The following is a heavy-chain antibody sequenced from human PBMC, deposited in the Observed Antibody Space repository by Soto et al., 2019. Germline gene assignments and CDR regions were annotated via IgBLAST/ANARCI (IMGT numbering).Heavy chain of an antibody. D-gene: IGHD1-26*01. V-gene: IGHV4-59*01. CDR2: IYYSGST. J-gene: IGHJ6*02. CDR1: GGSISSYY. CDR3: ARDDRGSYWSYYYYGMDV. Sequence: SETLSLTCTVSGGSISSYYWSWIRQPPGKGLEWIGYIYYSGSTNYNPSLESRVTISVDTSKNQFSLKLSSVTAADTAVYYCARDDRGSYWSYYYYGMDVWGQGTTVTVSS.